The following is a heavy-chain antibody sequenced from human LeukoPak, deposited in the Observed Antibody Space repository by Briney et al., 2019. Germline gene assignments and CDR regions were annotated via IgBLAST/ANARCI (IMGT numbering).Heavy chain of an antibody. CDR1: GFTFSSYS. CDR3: ARLDQTGYDSSGYYYVY. Sequence: KAGGSLRLSCAASGFTFSSYSMNWVRQAPGKGLEWVSSISSSSSYIYYADSVKGRFTISRDNAKNSLYLQMNSLRAEDTAVYYCARLDQTGYDSSGYYYVYWGQGTLVTVSS. J-gene: IGHJ4*02. D-gene: IGHD3-22*01. CDR2: ISSSSSYI. V-gene: IGHV3-21*01.